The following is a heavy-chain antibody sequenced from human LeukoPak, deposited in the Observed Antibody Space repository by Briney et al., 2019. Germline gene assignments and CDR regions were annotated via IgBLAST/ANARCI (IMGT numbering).Heavy chain of an antibody. V-gene: IGHV4-39*01. J-gene: IGHJ6*03. Sequence: SETLSLTCTVSGVSISSSNSYWGWIRQPPGKGLEWIGSIYYSGSTYYNPSLKSRVTISVDTSKNQFSLKLSSVTAADTAVYYCARTKGEWLLTDYYYMDVWGKGTTVTISS. CDR1: GVSISSSNSY. CDR2: IYYSGST. D-gene: IGHD3-3*01. CDR3: ARTKGEWLLTDYYYMDV.